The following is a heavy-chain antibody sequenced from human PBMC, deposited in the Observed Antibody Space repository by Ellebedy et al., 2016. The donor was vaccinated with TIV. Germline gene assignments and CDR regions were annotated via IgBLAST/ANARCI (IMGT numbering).Heavy chain of an antibody. D-gene: IGHD2-2*01. J-gene: IGHJ1*01. Sequence: GESLKISXNGSGYIFTSDWISWVRQRPGKGLEWMGRIDPSDSYTNYSPSFQGHVTISADKSTSTAYLQWSSLRASDTAMYYCARHPSTSAWYGWGQGTQVTVSS. V-gene: IGHV5-10-1*01. CDR1: GYIFTSDW. CDR2: IDPSDSYT. CDR3: ARHPSTSAWYG.